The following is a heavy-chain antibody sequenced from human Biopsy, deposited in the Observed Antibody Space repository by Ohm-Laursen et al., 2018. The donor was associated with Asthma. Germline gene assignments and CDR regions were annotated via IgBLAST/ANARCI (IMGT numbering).Heavy chain of an antibody. Sequence: VKISYQISGYSLTDLSMQWVRQAPGQGLEWMGGDDHEEGGTANARRFQGRVTMTEDTSTDTAYMELSSLSSDDPAVYYCASDFPKDYVRYNFQFWGQGTLVTVSS. CDR3: ASDFPKDYVRYNFQF. D-gene: IGHD4-17*01. J-gene: IGHJ4*02. CDR2: DDHEEGGT. V-gene: IGHV1-24*01. CDR1: GYSLTDLS.